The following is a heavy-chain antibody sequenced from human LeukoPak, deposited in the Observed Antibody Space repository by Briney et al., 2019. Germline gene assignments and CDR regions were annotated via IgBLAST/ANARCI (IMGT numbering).Heavy chain of an antibody. Sequence: ASVKVSCKASGYTFTSYAMHWVRQAPGQRLEWMGWINAGNGNTKYSQEFQGRVTITRDTSASTAYMELSSLGSEDMAVYYCARGVHYYDSSGYQEFDYWGQGTLVTVSS. D-gene: IGHD3-22*01. V-gene: IGHV1-3*03. CDR2: INAGNGNT. CDR1: GYTFTSYA. CDR3: ARGVHYYDSSGYQEFDY. J-gene: IGHJ4*02.